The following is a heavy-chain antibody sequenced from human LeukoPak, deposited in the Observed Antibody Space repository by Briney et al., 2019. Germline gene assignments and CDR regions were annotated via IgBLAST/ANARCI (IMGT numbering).Heavy chain of an antibody. CDR1: GYSISSDYC. Sequence: SETLSLTCIVSGYSISSDYCWGWIRQAPGKGLEWIGSISHRGSPYYNPSLQSRVTMPADTPNNQFSLRLSSVTAADTAVYYCARDGGFYYTASPNSWFDPWGQGILVTVSS. J-gene: IGHJ5*02. CDR2: ISHRGSP. V-gene: IGHV4-38-2*02. CDR3: ARDGGFYYTASPNSWFDP. D-gene: IGHD2-15*01.